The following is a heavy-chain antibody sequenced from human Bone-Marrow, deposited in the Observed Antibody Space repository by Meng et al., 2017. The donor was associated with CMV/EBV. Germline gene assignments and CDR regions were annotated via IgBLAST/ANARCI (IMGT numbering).Heavy chain of an antibody. J-gene: IGHJ4*02. Sequence: ASVKVSCKASGYTFTGYNMHWVRQAPGQGLEWMGWINPNSGGTNYAQKFQGRVTMTRDTSISTAYMELSRLRSDDTAVYYCARVRQIVVVPEYYFDYWGQGTLVTVSS. D-gene: IGHD2-2*01. CDR2: INPNSGGT. CDR3: ARVRQIVVVPEYYFDY. CDR1: GYTFTGYN. V-gene: IGHV1-2*02.